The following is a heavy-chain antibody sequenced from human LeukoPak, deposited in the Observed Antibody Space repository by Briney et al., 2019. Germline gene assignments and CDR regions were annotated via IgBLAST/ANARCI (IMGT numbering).Heavy chain of an antibody. J-gene: IGHJ4*02. D-gene: IGHD3-16*02. CDR3: ARGGSRVMITFGGVIATLDY. CDR2: INPNSGGT. V-gene: IGHV1-2*02. Sequence: ASVKVSCKASGYTFTRYYMHWVRQAPGQGLEWMGWINPNSGGTNYAQKFQGRVTMTRDTSISTAYMELSRLRSDDTAVYYCARGGSRVMITFGGVIATLDYWGQGTLVTVSS. CDR1: GYTFTRYY.